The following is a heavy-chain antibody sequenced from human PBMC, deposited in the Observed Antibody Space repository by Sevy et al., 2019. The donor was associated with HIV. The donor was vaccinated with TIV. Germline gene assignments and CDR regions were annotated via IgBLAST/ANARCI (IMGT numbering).Heavy chain of an antibody. D-gene: IGHD6-6*01. J-gene: IGHJ4*02. V-gene: IGHV3-48*02. Sequence: GGSLRLSCAASGFTFSSYSMNWVRQAPGKGLEWVSYISSSSSTIYYADSVKGRFTISRDNAKNSLYLQMNSLRDEDTAVYYCARHQAKQLILGGFDYRGQGTLVTVSS. CDR1: GFTFSSYS. CDR3: ARHQAKQLILGGFDY. CDR2: ISSSSSTI.